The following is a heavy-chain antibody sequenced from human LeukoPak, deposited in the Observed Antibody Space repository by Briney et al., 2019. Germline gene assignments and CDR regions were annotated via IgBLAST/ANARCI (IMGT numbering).Heavy chain of an antibody. J-gene: IGHJ4*02. Sequence: KTSETLSLTCTVSGGSISSGDYYWSWIRQPPGKGLEWIGYIYYSGSTYYNPSLKSRVTISVDTSKNQFSLKLSSVTAADTAVYYCASHRACVVAGGDCYYDYWGQGTLVTVSS. CDR1: GGSISSGDYY. CDR3: ASHRACVVAGGDCYYDY. V-gene: IGHV4-30-4*01. D-gene: IGHD2-21*02. CDR2: IYYSGST.